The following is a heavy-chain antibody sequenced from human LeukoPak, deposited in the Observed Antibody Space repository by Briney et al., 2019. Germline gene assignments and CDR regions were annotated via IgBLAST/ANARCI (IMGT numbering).Heavy chain of an antibody. D-gene: IGHD4-17*01. CDR3: ARGPPGVTTAEYFQH. Sequence: ASVKVSCKASGYTFSGYHMHWVRQAPGQGLEWMGRINPNSGGTNYAQKFQGRVTMTRDTSISTAYMELSRLRSDDTAVYYCARGPPGVTTAEYFQHWGQGTLVTVSS. CDR2: INPNSGGT. V-gene: IGHV1-2*06. J-gene: IGHJ1*01. CDR1: GYTFSGYH.